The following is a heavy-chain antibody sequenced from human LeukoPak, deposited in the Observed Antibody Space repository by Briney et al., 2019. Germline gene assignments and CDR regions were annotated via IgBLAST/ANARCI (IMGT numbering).Heavy chain of an antibody. CDR2: IYYSGST. J-gene: IGHJ4*02. CDR1: GGSISSYY. V-gene: IGHV4-59*01. Sequence: SETLSLTCTVSGGSISSYYWSWIRQPPGKGLEWIGYIYYSGSTNYNPSLKSRVTISVDTSKNQFSLKLSSVTAADTAVYYCARLGDSSGYYYVGDYWGQGTLVTVSS. CDR3: ARLGDSSGYYYVGDY. D-gene: IGHD3-22*01.